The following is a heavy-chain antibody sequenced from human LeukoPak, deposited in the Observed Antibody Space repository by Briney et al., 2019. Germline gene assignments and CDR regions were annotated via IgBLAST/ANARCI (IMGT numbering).Heavy chain of an antibody. CDR2: IYYSGST. CDR1: GGSISSSSYY. J-gene: IGHJ4*02. V-gene: IGHV4-39*01. D-gene: IGHD5-18*01. CDR3: VRHPGYSYGFFDY. Sequence: SETLSLTCTVSGGSISSSSYYWGWIRQPPGKGLEWIGSIYYSGSTYYNPSLKSRVTISVDTSKNQFSLKLSSVTAADTAGYYCVRHPGYSYGFFDYWGQGTLVTVSS.